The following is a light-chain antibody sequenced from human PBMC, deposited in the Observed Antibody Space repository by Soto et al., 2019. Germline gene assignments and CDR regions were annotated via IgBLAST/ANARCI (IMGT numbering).Light chain of an antibody. CDR3: QQYGSSPLLT. Sequence: EIVLTQSPATLSLSLGERATLSCGASQSVSSSYLAWYQQKPGLAPRLLIYDASSRATGIPDRLSGSGSGTDVTLTISRLEPEDFAVYYCQQYGSSPLLTFGPGTKVDIK. V-gene: IGKV3D-20*01. CDR2: DAS. CDR1: QSVSSSY. J-gene: IGKJ3*01.